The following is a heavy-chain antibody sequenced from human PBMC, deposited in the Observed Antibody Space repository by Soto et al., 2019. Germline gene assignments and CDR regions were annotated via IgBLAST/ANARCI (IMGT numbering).Heavy chain of an antibody. CDR3: SDSSGLY. J-gene: IGHJ4*02. Sequence: VQLVESGGGVVQPGRSLRLSCAASGFTFSSYAMHWVRQAPGKGLEWVAVISYDGSNKYYADSVKGRFTISRDNSKNTLYLQMNSLRAEDTAVYYCSDSSGLYWGQGTLVTVSS. CDR1: GFTFSSYA. D-gene: IGHD3-22*01. V-gene: IGHV3-30-3*01. CDR2: ISYDGSNK.